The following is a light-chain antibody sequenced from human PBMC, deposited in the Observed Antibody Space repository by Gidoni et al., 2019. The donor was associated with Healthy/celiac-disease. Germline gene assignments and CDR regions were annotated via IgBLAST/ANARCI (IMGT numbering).Light chain of an antibody. CDR3: QQLNSYPHT. CDR1: QGISSY. V-gene: IGKV1-9*01. J-gene: IGKJ1*01. Sequence: DIQLTQSPSFLSASVGDRVTITCRASQGISSYLAWYQQKPGKAPKLLIYAASTLQSGVPSRFSRSGSGTEFTLTISRLQPEDFATYYCQQLNSYPHTFGQGTKVEIK. CDR2: AAS.